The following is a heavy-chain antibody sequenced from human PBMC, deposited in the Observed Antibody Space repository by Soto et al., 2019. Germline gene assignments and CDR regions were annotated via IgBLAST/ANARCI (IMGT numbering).Heavy chain of an antibody. Sequence: QVQLQQWGAGLLKPSETLSLTCAVYGGSLSGYYWSWIRQPPGKGLEWLGEINHRGSTNYNPSLKSRVTISVDTSKNQFSLKVSSVTAADTAVYYCAREWPGSRGYFDYWGQGTLVTVSS. CDR1: GGSLSGYY. CDR3: AREWPGSRGYFDY. J-gene: IGHJ4*02. CDR2: INHRGST. D-gene: IGHD3-22*01. V-gene: IGHV4-34*01.